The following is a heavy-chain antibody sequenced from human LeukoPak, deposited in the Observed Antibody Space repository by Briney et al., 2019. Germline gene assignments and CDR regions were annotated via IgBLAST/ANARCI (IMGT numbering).Heavy chain of an antibody. CDR2: ISYDGRNK. Sequence: GSLRLSCAASGSTFNNYGMHWVRQAPGKGLEWVAVISYDGRNKHYPDSVKGRFTISRDISTDTLWLQMDSLRTEDTAVYYCAKGPLRGTAAAIDYWGQGTLVTVSS. CDR1: GSTFNNYG. D-gene: IGHD2-2*01. J-gene: IGHJ4*02. CDR3: AKGPLRGTAAAIDY. V-gene: IGHV3-30*18.